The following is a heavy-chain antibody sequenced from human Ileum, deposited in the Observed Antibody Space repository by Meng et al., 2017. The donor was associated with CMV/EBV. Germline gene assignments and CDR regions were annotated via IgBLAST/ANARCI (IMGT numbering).Heavy chain of an antibody. D-gene: IGHD2-8*01. CDR1: GFTFSSYP. CDR2: FSGSDGST. V-gene: IGHV3-23*01. Sequence: GFTFSSYPMSWVRQAPGKGLEWVSGFSGSDGSTNSADSVKGRFTISRDNSKNMLYLQMTSLRAEDTAVYYCAKKGCTTINCPNWFDSWGQGTLVTVSS. J-gene: IGHJ5*01. CDR3: AKKGCTTINCPNWFDS.